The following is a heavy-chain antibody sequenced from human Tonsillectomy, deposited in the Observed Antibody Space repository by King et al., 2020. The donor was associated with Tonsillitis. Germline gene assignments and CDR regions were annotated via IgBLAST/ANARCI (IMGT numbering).Heavy chain of an antibody. CDR1: GFTFGDSA. CDR2: IRSKTYGGTT. V-gene: IGHV3-49*04. Sequence: VQLVESGGDLVQPGRSLRLSCTTSGFTFGDSAVSWVRQAPGKGLEWVGFIRSKTYGGTTQYAASVKGRFTISRDDSKSVAYLQMNSLRTDDTAVYFCTTDTIKPDISGYYPFDYWGQGTLVTVSS. J-gene: IGHJ4*02. D-gene: IGHD3-22*01. CDR3: TTDTIKPDISGYYPFDY.